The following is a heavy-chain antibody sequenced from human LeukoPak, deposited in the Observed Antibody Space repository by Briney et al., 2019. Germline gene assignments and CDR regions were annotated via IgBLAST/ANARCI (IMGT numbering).Heavy chain of an antibody. CDR1: GYTFIDYY. Sequence: ASVKVSCKASGYTFIDYYIHWVRQSPGQGLEWMGRINPYSGGTNYAPKFQGRVTMTSDTSISTAYMDLTRLRSDDTALYFCARIYLHSSDYYFGADAFDLWGQGTMVTVSS. CDR3: ARIYLHSSDYYFGADAFDL. V-gene: IGHV1-2*06. D-gene: IGHD3-22*01. J-gene: IGHJ3*01. CDR2: INPYSGGT.